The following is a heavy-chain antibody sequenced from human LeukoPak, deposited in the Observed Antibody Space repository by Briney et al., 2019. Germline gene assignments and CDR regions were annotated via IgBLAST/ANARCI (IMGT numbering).Heavy chain of an antibody. CDR2: INSDGSWT. J-gene: IGHJ4*02. CDR3: VSFYETY. V-gene: IGHV3-74*01. CDR1: GFTLSSYA. Sequence: GGSLRLSCAASGFTLSSYAMSWVRQAPGKGLLWVSHINSDGSWTTYADSVKGRFTISKDNAKNTVYLQMNNLRAEDTAVYYCVSFYETYWGRGTLVTVSS. D-gene: IGHD2-2*01.